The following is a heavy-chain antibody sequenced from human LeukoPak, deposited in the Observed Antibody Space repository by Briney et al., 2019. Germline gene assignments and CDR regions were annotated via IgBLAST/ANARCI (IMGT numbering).Heavy chain of an antibody. CDR3: ARARVDTAMNY. J-gene: IGHJ4*02. CDR2: INHSAST. Sequence: SETLSLTCAVYGGSFSGYYCSGIRQALAKGLDWIRAINHSASTNYNPSLKSRVTISVDTSKNQFSLKLSSVTAADTAVYCCARARVDTAMNYWGQGTLVTVSS. D-gene: IGHD5-18*01. V-gene: IGHV4-34*01. CDR1: GGSFSGYY.